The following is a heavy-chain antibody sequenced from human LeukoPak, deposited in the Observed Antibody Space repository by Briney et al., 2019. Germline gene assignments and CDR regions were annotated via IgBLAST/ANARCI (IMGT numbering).Heavy chain of an antibody. CDR3: ARHPRWGWFDP. D-gene: IGHD4-23*01. CDR2: IYYSGST. V-gene: IGHV4-59*08. CDR1: GGSISSYY. Sequence: SETLSLTCTVSGGSISSYYWSWIRQPPGKGLEWIGYIYYSGSTNYNPSLKSRVTISVDTSKNQFSLKLCSVTAADTAVYYCARHPRWGWFDPWGQGTLVTVSS. J-gene: IGHJ5*02.